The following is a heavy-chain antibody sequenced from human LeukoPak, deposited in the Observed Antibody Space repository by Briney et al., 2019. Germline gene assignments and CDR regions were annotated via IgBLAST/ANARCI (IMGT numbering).Heavy chain of an antibody. CDR2: MGGSSNSI. J-gene: IGHJ3*02. CDR3: SRSPII. V-gene: IGHV3-48*01. CDR1: GFTFSSYV. Sequence: GGSLRLSCAASGFTFSSYVMTWVRQAPGEGLEWVSYMGGSSNSIYYADSVKSRFTISRGNARNSPYLQMNSLRAEETAVDYCSRSPIIWGQRTMVSVSS.